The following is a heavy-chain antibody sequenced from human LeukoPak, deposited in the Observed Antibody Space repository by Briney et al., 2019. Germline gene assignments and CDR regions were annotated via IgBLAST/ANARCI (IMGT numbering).Heavy chain of an antibody. CDR2: IYYSGST. D-gene: IGHD2-2*01. Sequence: PSETLSLTCTVSGGSISSSSYYWGWIRQPPGKGLEWIGSIYYSGSTYYNPSLKSRVTISVDTSKNQFSLKLSSVTAADTAVYYCAREHLVVVPAASYNWFDPWGQGTLVTVSS. CDR3: AREHLVVVPAASYNWFDP. CDR1: GGSISSSSYY. J-gene: IGHJ5*02. V-gene: IGHV4-39*07.